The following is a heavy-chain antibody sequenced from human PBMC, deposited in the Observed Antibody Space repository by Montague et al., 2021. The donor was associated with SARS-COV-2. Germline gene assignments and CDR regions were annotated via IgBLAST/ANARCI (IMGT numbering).Heavy chain of an antibody. J-gene: IGHJ4*02. CDR2: IYFSGST. Sequence: SETLSLTCTVSGGSLTSYYWNWIRQSPGKGLEWIGHIYFSGSTNYNPSLRSRVTISADTSRNQFSLKLDSVTAADTAVYYCARIGDGYNAPPGYWGQGTLVTVSS. CDR3: ARIGDGYNAPPGY. D-gene: IGHD5-24*01. CDR1: GGSLTSYY. V-gene: IGHV4-59*12.